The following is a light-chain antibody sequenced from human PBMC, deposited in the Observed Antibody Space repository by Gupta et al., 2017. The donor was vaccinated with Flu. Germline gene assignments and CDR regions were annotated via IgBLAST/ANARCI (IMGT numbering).Light chain of an antibody. J-gene: IGLJ3*02. CDR3: QACDSSAAV. CDR1: KLEDKY. Sequence: SYELTQPPTVSGAPVHAPLNTCSGHKLEDKYAYWYQQKPGQSPVLVIYEDTKRPSGIPERFSGSNSGNTATLTISGTQSIDEADYYCQACDSSAAVFGGGTKLTVL. V-gene: IGLV3-1*01. CDR2: EDT.